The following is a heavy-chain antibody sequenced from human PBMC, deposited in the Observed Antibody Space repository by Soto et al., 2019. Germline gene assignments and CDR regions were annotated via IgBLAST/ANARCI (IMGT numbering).Heavy chain of an antibody. J-gene: IGHJ6*02. V-gene: IGHV3-11*01. Sequence: SGGSLRLSCAASGFTFSDYYMSWIRQAPGKGLEWVSYISSSGSTIYYADSVKGRFTISSDNAKNSLYLQMNSQRAEDTAVYDCARDQDIVVVTAPGLWFYYYGMDVWGQGTTVTVSS. D-gene: IGHD2-21*02. CDR3: ARDQDIVVVTAPGLWFYYYGMDV. CDR1: GFTFSDYY. CDR2: ISSSGSTI.